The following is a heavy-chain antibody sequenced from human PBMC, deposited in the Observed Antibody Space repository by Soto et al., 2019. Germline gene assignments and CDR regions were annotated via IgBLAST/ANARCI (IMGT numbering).Heavy chain of an antibody. CDR2: IYYSGST. J-gene: IGHJ6*02. CDR3: GVFTHYYYSYGRDV. V-gene: IGHV4-31*03. Sequence: SETLSLTCTVSGGSISSGGYYWSWIRQHPGKGLEWIGYIYYSGSTYYNPSLKSRVTISVDTSKNQFSLKLSSVTAADTAVYYCGVFTHYYYSYGRDVWGQGPRVTVS. CDR1: GGSISSGGYY. D-gene: IGHD2-8*01.